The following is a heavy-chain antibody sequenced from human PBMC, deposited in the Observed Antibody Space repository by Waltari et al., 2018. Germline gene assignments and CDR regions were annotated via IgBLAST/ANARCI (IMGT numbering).Heavy chain of an antibody. Sequence: EVQLLESGGGLVQPGGSLRLSCSASGFPFSTYAMTWVRQAPGKGLEWVSSINAGGGSTYHAESVRGRFKISRDNSKTTLFLQMNGLRVEDTAVYYCAKVPSHDYGPPFHFDEWGQGTLVAVSS. CDR1: GFPFSTYA. J-gene: IGHJ4*02. V-gene: IGHV3-23*01. D-gene: IGHD4-17*01. CDR2: INAGGGST. CDR3: AKVPSHDYGPPFHFDE.